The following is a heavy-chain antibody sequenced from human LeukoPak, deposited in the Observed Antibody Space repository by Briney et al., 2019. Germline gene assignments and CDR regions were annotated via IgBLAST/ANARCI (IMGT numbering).Heavy chain of an antibody. CDR3: AKLSRFGGALCYFDY. CDR2: ISGSGGST. D-gene: IGHD3-10*01. J-gene: IGHJ4*02. Sequence: PGGSLRLSCAASGFTFSSYAMSWVRQAPGKGLEWVSAISGSGGSTYYADSVKGRFTISRDNSKNTLYLQMNSLRAEDTAVYYCAKLSRFGGALCYFDYWGQGTLVTVSS. CDR1: GFTFSSYA. V-gene: IGHV3-23*01.